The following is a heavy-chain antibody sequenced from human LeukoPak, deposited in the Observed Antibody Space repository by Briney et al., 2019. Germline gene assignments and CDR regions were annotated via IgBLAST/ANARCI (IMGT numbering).Heavy chain of an antibody. CDR1: GYTFTSYY. Sequence: ASVKVSCKASGYTFTSYYMHWVRQAPGQGLECMGIINPSGGSTSYAQKFQGRVTMARDTSTSTVYMELSSLRSEDTAVYYCARDTAMVMGVDYWGQGTLVTVSS. V-gene: IGHV1-46*01. CDR2: INPSGGST. J-gene: IGHJ4*02. D-gene: IGHD5-18*01. CDR3: ARDTAMVMGVDY.